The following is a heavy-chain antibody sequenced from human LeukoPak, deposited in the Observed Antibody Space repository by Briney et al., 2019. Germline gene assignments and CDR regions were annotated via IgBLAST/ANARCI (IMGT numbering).Heavy chain of an antibody. J-gene: IGHJ4*02. CDR3: AKTIGGNAKGGIPYFDS. V-gene: IGHV4-39*07. CDR1: GGSIGSSSFF. Sequence: PSETLSLTCNVSGGSIGSSSFFWGWIRQSPGKGLEWLGNIFYSGLTYDNPSLKSRVTISIDTSKNQFSLKLSSVTAADTAVYYCAKTIGGNAKGGIPYFDSWGQGTLVTVSS. CDR2: IFYSGLT. D-gene: IGHD4-23*01.